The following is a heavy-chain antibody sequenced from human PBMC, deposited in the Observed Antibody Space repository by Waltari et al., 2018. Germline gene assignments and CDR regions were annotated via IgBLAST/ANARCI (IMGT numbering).Heavy chain of an antibody. D-gene: IGHD1-26*01. J-gene: IGHJ5*01. CDR2: IYHSGST. Sequence: QVRLQESGPGLVKPSETLSLVCTVSGYSISRGRYWGWIRQPPGKGLEWLGSIYHSGSTYFNPSLMSRVTMSVDTSKNQFSLKLSSVTAADTAIYFCASDSGFDAYDSWGQGTLVTVSS. V-gene: IGHV4-38-2*02. CDR1: GYSISRGRY. CDR3: ASDSGFDAYDS.